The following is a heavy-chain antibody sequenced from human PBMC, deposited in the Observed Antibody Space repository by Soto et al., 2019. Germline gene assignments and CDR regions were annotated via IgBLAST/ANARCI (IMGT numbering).Heavy chain of an antibody. CDR1: GFTFSSYG. CDR3: AKVLRGGTVALDNAFDI. V-gene: IGHV3-30*18. CDR2: ISYDGSNK. J-gene: IGHJ3*02. Sequence: GGSLRLSCAASGFTFSSYGMHWVRQAPGKGLEWVAVISYDGSNKYYADSVKGRFTISRDNSKNTLYLQMNSLRAEDTAVYYCAKVLRGGTVALDNAFDIWGQGTMVTVSS. D-gene: IGHD4-17*01.